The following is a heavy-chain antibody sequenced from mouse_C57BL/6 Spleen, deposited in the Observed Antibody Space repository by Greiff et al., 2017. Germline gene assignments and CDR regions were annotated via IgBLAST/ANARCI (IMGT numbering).Heavy chain of an antibody. CDR3: ARHRGLDWYFDV. J-gene: IGHJ1*03. Sequence: EVKLVESGGGLVQPGGSLKLSCAASGFTFSDYGMAWVRQAPRKGPEWVAFISNLAYSIYYADTVTGRFTISRENAKNTLYLEMSSLRSEDTAMYYCARHRGLDWYFDVWGTGTTVTVSS. CDR2: ISNLAYSI. D-gene: IGHD3-1*01. CDR1: GFTFSDYG. V-gene: IGHV5-15*01.